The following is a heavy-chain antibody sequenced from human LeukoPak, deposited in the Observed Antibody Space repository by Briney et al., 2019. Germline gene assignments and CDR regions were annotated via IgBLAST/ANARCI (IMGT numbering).Heavy chain of an antibody. CDR3: MVRGASDY. D-gene: IGHD3-10*01. CDR1: GFTFSNYW. V-gene: IGHV4-34*08. CDR2: INHSGST. J-gene: IGHJ4*02. Sequence: GSLRLSCAASGFTFSNYWMTWVRQPPGKGLEWIGEINHSGSTNYNPSLKSRVTISVDTSKNQFSLKLSSVTAADTAVYYAMVRGASDYWGQGTLVTVSS.